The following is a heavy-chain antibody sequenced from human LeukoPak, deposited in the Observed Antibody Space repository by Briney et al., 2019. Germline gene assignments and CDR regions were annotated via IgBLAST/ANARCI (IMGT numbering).Heavy chain of an antibody. CDR3: ARWGIPNALDI. V-gene: IGHV4-39*01. Sequence: SETLSLTCTVSGGSISSSSYYWGWIRQPPGKGLEWIGSIYYSGSTYYNPSLKSRVTISVDTSKNQFSLKLSSVTAADTAVYYCARWGIPNALDIWGQGTMVTVSS. D-gene: IGHD6-13*01. CDR2: IYYSGST. CDR1: GGSISSSSYY. J-gene: IGHJ3*02.